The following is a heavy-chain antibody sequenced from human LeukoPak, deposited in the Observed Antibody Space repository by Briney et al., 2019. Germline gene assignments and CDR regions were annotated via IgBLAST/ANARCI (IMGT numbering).Heavy chain of an antibody. J-gene: IGHJ4*02. V-gene: IGHV3-7*05. Sequence: GGSLRLSCAASGFTFSSYWMSWVRQAPGKGLEWVANIRQDGSEKYYVDSVKGRFTISRDNAKSSLFLQMNSLRAEDTAVYYCARGGHYGDHICDYWGQGTLVTVSS. CDR3: ARGGHYGDHICDY. D-gene: IGHD4-17*01. CDR1: GFTFSSYW. CDR2: IRQDGSEK.